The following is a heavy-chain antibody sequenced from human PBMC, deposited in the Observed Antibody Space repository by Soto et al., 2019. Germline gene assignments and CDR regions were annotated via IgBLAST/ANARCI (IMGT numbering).Heavy chain of an antibody. CDR3: ARDDCDGSYCLAL. V-gene: IGHV3-33*01. Sequence: QVQLVESGGDVVQPGRSLRLSCAASGFTFTTYGFHWVRQAPGKGLEWVAVIWHDGSKAYYTDSVKGRFSVSRDDRKKTLYLQMDSLSVDDSAVYYCARDDCDGSYCLALWGQGTRVTVSP. J-gene: IGHJ4*02. CDR2: IWHDGSKA. CDR1: GFTFTTYG. D-gene: IGHD2-21*01.